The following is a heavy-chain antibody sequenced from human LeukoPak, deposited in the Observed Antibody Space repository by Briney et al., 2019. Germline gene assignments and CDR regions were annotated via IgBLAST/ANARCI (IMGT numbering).Heavy chain of an antibody. Sequence: SETQSLTCTISSGSIDTYPWSWLPHPAGKGLECIGHIYPNGNTNDNPSLKSRVTMSVDTSKNQISLRLSSVTAADTDVYSCARMGHYSSFFYIYGLDVWGQGTTVTVSS. J-gene: IGHJ6*02. V-gene: IGHV4-4*07. CDR2: IYPNGNT. D-gene: IGHD6-6*01. CDR1: SGSIDTYP. CDR3: ARMGHYSSFFYIYGLDV.